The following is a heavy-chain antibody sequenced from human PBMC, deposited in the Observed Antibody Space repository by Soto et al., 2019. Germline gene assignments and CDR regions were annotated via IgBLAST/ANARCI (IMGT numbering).Heavy chain of an antibody. J-gene: IGHJ4*02. Sequence: QAQLVQSGPEVKKPGASVKVSCKASGYTFTSFGVSWLRQAHGQGREWLGWISGYNGKTKYAKKVQGRVTLTTDTSTTTAHMELRSLRSDDTAVYYCARDKMIDDFGLGTFDYWGQGTVVTVSS. CDR2: ISGYNGKT. V-gene: IGHV1-18*04. D-gene: IGHD3-10*01. CDR1: GYTFTSFG. CDR3: ARDKMIDDFGLGTFDY.